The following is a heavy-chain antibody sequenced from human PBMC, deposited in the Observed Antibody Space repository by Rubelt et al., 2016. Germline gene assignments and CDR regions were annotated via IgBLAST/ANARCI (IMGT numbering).Heavy chain of an antibody. CDR3: ARFRGSYYYGMDV. J-gene: IGHJ6*02. CDR2: INHSGST. V-gene: IGHV4-34*01. D-gene: IGHD3-16*01. CDR1: GGSFSGYY. Sequence: QVQLQQWGAGLLKPSETLSLTCAVYGGSFSGYYWSWIRQPPGKGLEWIGAINHSGSTNYNPSLKSRVTISVDTSKNQFSLKLSSVTAADTAVYYCARFRGSYYYGMDVWGQGTTVTVSS.